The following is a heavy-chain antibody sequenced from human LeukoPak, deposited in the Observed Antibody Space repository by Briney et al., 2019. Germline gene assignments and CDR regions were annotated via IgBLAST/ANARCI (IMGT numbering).Heavy chain of an antibody. V-gene: IGHV3-72*01. Sequence: GGSVRLSCAASGFTFSDHFMDWVRQAPGKGLEWVGRIRNKARSYTTEYAASVKGRFTISRDDSKNSLWLQMNSLKTEDTAVYYCSRGYGTGTPDACDIWGQGTKVTVSS. J-gene: IGHJ3*02. CDR3: SRGYGTGTPDACDI. CDR1: GFTFSDHF. D-gene: IGHD1-1*01. CDR2: IRNKARSYTT.